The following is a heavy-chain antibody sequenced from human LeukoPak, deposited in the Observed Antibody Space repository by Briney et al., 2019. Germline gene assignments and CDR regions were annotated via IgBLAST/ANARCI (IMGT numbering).Heavy chain of an antibody. CDR1: EFTFITYA. J-gene: IGHJ4*02. D-gene: IGHD6-13*01. CDR2: IWHDGSNK. V-gene: IGHV3-33*01. Sequence: PERSLRLSCAASEFTFITYAMHWVRQAPGKGLEWVAVIWHDGSNKNYADSVKGRFTISRDNAKNSLFLQMNSLRAEDTAVYYCARGPLIAAAGTWWGQGTLVTVSS. CDR3: ARGPLIAAAGTW.